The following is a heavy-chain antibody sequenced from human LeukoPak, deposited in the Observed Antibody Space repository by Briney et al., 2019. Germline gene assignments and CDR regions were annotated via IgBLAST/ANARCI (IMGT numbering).Heavy chain of an antibody. V-gene: IGHV4-59*01. CDR3: ARDRRVYYDSSGATYYYYYMDV. J-gene: IGHJ6*03. CDR2: IYYSGST. Sequence: SETLSLTCTVSGGSISSYYWSWIRQPPGKGLEWIGYIYYSGSTNYNPSLKSRVTISVDTSKNQFSLKLSSVTAADTAVYYCARDRRVYYDSSGATYYYYYMDVWGKGTTVTVS. D-gene: IGHD3-22*01. CDR1: GGSISSYY.